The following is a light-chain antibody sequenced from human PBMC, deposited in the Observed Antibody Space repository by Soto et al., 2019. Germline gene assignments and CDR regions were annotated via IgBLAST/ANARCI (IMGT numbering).Light chain of an antibody. J-gene: IGKJ5*01. CDR3: QQNYNTPIT. CDR2: AAS. CDR1: QSISKF. V-gene: IGKV1-39*01. Sequence: IQMTQSPSSLSASVGDRVTITCRASQSISKFLSWYQQRPGTAPKLLIYAASSLESGVPSRFSGSGSGTDFTLTISSLQPEDFATYYCQQNYNTPITFGQGTRLEI.